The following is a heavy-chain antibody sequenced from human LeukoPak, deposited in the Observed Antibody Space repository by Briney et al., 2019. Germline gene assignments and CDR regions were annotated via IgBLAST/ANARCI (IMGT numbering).Heavy chain of an antibody. CDR1: GYPFNTYG. D-gene: IGHD3-3*01. CDR2: ISGKDGAT. V-gene: IGHV1-18*04. CDR3: ARDVPDFWSGFDS. Sequence: ASVKVSCKASGYPFNTYGLSWVRQASGQGLEWMGQISGKDGATKYAQRFQGRVTMTTDTATSTAYLELTSLTSDDTAVYYCARDVPDFWSGFDSWGQGTLVTVSP. J-gene: IGHJ4*02.